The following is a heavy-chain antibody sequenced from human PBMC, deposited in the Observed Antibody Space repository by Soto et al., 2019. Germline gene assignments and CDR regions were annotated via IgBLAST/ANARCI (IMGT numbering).Heavy chain of an antibody. Sequence: GGSLRLSCAASGFTFSSCSMNWVRQTPGKGLEWVSSISSTSTYIYYADSVKGRFTISRDNAKNSLYLQMNSLRVEDTAAYYCARDPLWGTAMVLWYFDLWGRGTLVTVSS. V-gene: IGHV3-21*01. CDR1: GFTFSSCS. J-gene: IGHJ2*01. CDR3: ARDPLWGTAMVLWYFDL. D-gene: IGHD5-18*01. CDR2: ISSTSTYI.